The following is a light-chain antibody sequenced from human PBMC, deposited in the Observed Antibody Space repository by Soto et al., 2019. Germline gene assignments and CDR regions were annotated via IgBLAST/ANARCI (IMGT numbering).Light chain of an antibody. Sequence: QSALTQPASVSGSPGQSITISCTGTSSDVGRYDYVSWYQHLPGKAPKLIIYEVTYRPSGVSTRFSGSKSGNTASLTISGLQTEDEADYYCGSYTSTIPPYVFGTGTKVTVL. V-gene: IGLV2-14*01. CDR3: GSYTSTIPPYV. J-gene: IGLJ1*01. CDR2: EVT. CDR1: SSDVGRYDY.